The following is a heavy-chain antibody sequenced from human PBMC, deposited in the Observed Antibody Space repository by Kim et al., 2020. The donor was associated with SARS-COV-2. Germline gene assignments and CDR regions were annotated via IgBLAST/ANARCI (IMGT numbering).Heavy chain of an antibody. Sequence: TYYAHCVKGRITISRDNSKNTLYLQMNSLGAEDTAVYYCATFRRSGTDYWGQRTLVTVSS. CDR2: T. CDR3: ATFRRSGTDY. D-gene: IGHD5-12*01. J-gene: IGHJ4*02. V-gene: IGHV3-23*01.